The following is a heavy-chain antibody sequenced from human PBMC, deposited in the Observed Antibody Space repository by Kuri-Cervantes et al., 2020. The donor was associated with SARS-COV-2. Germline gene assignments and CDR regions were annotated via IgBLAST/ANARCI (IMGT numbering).Heavy chain of an antibody. D-gene: IGHD3-10*01. J-gene: IGHJ4*02. CDR1: GYSFNDYY. V-gene: IGHV1-2*04. CDR2: INPNSGGT. CDR3: ARGEGSRGLMVVLGWRGAGRLDF. Sequence: ASVKVSCKASGYSFNDYYIYWVRQAPGQGLEWMGWINPNSGGTNYAQKFQGWVTMTRDTSLSISYMGLSRLTSDDTAVYYCARGEGSRGLMVVLGWRGAGRLDFWGQGTLVTVSS.